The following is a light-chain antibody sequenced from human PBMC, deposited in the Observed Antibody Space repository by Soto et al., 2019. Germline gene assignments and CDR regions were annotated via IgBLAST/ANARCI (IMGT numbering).Light chain of an antibody. V-gene: IGLV1-47*02. CDR2: SNN. CDR1: RAYIGNNY. J-gene: IGLJ1*01. CDR3: VSWYHRLSGLV. Sequence: QFVLTQPASVSGSPGKSITISRYRRRAYIGNNYVCWYQQFPGSAPKPLIYSNNQRPSGVPDRFSGSKSGTSASLAIRGLRPEDEADYYCVSWYHRLSGLVLGTRTKVSV.